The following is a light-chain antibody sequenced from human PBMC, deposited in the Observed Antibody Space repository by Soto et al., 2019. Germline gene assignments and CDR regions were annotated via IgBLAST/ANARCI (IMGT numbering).Light chain of an antibody. CDR2: GAS. Sequence: DIQLTQSPSFLPTYLGVRVTIACRDSQGISSYLAWYQQKPGKAPKLLIYGASTLQSGVPSRFSGSGSGTEFTLTISGLQPEDFAAYYCRQLNIYPRGTFGNGPRLALK. CDR1: QGISSY. CDR3: RQLNIYPRGT. V-gene: IGKV1-9*01. J-gene: IGKJ5*01.